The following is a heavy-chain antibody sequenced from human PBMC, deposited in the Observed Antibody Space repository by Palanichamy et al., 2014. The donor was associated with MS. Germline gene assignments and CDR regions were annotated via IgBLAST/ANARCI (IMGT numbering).Heavy chain of an antibody. J-gene: IGHJ5*02. V-gene: IGHV3-13*01. D-gene: IGHD3-10*01. Sequence: EVQLVESGGGLVQPGESLRLSCAASGFTFSAYDMHWVRQATGKGLEWVSSISTSGDTYYAGSVKGRFTVSRENVKNSLYLQMYSLRTEDTAVYYCARGLRGGLDPWGQGTLVTVSS. CDR3: ARGLRGGLDP. CDR2: ISTSGDT. CDR1: GFTFSAYD.